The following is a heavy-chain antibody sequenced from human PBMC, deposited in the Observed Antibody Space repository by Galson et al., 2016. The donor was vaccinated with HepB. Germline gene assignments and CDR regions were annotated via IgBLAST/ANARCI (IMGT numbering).Heavy chain of an antibody. CDR1: GFTFRNYG. CDR3: ARAVEDAFDI. CDR2: ISTSSWSI. D-gene: IGHD2-2*01. V-gene: IGHV3-48*02. Sequence: SLRLSCAASGFTFRNYGMNWVRQAPGKGLEWVSYISTSSWSIYYADSVKGRFTISRDNAKDSLYLQMNSLRDEDTAVYYCARAVEDAFDIWGRGTMVTVSS. J-gene: IGHJ3*02.